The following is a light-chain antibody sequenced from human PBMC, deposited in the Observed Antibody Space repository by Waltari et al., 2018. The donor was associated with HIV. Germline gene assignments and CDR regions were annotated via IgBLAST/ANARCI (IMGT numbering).Light chain of an antibody. J-gene: IGLJ2*01. CDR2: EVS. Sequence: QSALTQPPSASGSPGQSVTISCTGTSSDVGGYNYVSWYQQHPGKAPKLMFYEVSKRPSGVPDLVSGSKSGNTASLTVSGLQAEDEADYYCSSYAGSNNFGVFGGGTKLTVL. V-gene: IGLV2-8*01. CDR3: SSYAGSNNFGV. CDR1: SSDVGGYNY.